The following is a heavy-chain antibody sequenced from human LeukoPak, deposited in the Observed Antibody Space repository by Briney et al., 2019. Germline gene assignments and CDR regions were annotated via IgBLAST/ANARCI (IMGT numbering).Heavy chain of an antibody. D-gene: IGHD3-22*01. Sequence: SETLSLTCTVSGGSINNYYWSWIRQPAGKGLEWIGRIYTSGSTNYNPSLKSRVTISVDTSKNQFSLKLSSVTAADTAVYYCARGYDTMMTFDCWGQGTLVTVSS. V-gene: IGHV4-4*07. CDR3: ARGYDTMMTFDC. CDR2: IYTSGST. CDR1: GGSINNYY. J-gene: IGHJ4*02.